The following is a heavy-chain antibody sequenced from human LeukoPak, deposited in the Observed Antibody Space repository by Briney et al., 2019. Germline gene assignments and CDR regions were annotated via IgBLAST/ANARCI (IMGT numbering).Heavy chain of an antibody. CDR2: ISAYNGNT. Sequence: RASVKVSCKASGYTFTSHGISWVRQAPGQGLEWMGWISAYNGNTNYAQKLQGRVTMTTDTSTSTAYMELRSLRSDDTAVYYCARVVITMVRGVILGNYMDVWGKGTTVTVSS. CDR3: ARVVITMVRGVILGNYMDV. CDR1: GYTFTSHG. D-gene: IGHD3-10*01. J-gene: IGHJ6*03. V-gene: IGHV1-18*01.